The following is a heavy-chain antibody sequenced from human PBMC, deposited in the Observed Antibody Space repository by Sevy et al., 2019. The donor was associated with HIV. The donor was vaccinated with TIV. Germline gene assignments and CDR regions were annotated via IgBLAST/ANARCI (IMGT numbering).Heavy chain of an antibody. J-gene: IGHJ4*02. D-gene: IGHD3-16*01. V-gene: IGHV1-2*06. Sequence: ASVKVSCKASGYTFTGYYMHWVRQAPGQGLEWMGRINPNSGGTNYAQKFQGRVTMTRETSISTAYMELSRLRSDDTAVYYCARVDYIGAYFDYWGQGTLVTVSS. CDR1: GYTFTGYY. CDR2: INPNSGGT. CDR3: ARVDYIGAYFDY.